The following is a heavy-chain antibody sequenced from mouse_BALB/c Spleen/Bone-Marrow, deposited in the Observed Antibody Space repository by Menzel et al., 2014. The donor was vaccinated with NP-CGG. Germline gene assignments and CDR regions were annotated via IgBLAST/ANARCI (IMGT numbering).Heavy chain of an antibody. CDR3: ARLGYYGGFAY. CDR2: INPDSSTI. CDR1: GFDFSRYW. D-gene: IGHD2-3*01. Sequence: EVRLMESGGGLVQPGGSLKLSCAASGFDFSRYWMSWVRQAPGKGLEWIGEINPDSSTINYTPSLKDKFIISRDNAKNTLYLQMSKVRSEDTALYYCARLGYYGGFAYWGQGTPVTVSA. J-gene: IGHJ3*01. V-gene: IGHV4-1*02.